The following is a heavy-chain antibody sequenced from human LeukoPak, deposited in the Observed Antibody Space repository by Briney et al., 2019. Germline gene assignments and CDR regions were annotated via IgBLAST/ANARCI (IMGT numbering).Heavy chain of an antibody. J-gene: IGHJ4*02. CDR1: GYTFTSYD. CDR2: INPSGGST. V-gene: IGHV1-46*01. Sequence: ASVKVSCKASGYTFTSYDINWVRQATGQGLEWMGIINPSGGSTSYAQKFQGRVTMTRDMSTSTVYMELSSLRSEDTAVYYCARDLDSRSKWLVSWGQGTLVTVSS. CDR3: ARDLDSRSKWLVS. D-gene: IGHD6-19*01.